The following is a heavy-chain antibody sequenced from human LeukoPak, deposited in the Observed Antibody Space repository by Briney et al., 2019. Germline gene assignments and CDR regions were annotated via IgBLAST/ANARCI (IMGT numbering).Heavy chain of an antibody. V-gene: IGHV3-30*18. D-gene: IGHD3-10*01. CDR3: AKDMDVGDYGSGDYFDY. J-gene: IGHJ4*02. Sequence: PGGSLRLSCAASGFTFSSYGMHWVRQAPGKGLEWVAVISYDGSNKYYVDSVKGRFTISRDNSKNTLYLQMNSLRAEDTAVYYCAKDMDVGDYGSGDYFDYCGQGTLVTVSS. CDR2: ISYDGSNK. CDR1: GFTFSSYG.